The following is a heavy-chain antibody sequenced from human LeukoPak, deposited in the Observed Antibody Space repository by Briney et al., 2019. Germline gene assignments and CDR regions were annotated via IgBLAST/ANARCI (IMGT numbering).Heavy chain of an antibody. CDR1: GYIFTGYY. V-gene: IGHV1-2*02. D-gene: IGHD2-15*01. J-gene: IGHJ4*02. Sequence: ASVKVSCKASGYIFTGYYMHWVRQAPGQGLEWMGWINPNNGGTNYAQEFQDRVTMTRDTSISTAYMELSSLRSDDTALYYCTRVGYCSGGTCPYYFDYWGQGTLVTVSS. CDR3: TRVGYCSGGTCPYYFDY. CDR2: INPNNGGT.